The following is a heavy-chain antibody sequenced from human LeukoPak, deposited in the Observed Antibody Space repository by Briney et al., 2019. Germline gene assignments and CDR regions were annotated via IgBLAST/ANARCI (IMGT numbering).Heavy chain of an antibody. J-gene: IGHJ4*02. CDR3: ARNTEGSALFDY. Sequence: GGSLRLSCATSGFIFSNYKMHWVRQTSGKGLEYVSGISSNGVTSYYAMSVKGRFTISRDNSKNTLYLQMGSLKTEDMAVYYCARNTEGSALFDYCGQRTLVTVSS. V-gene: IGHV3-64*01. D-gene: IGHD5-18*01. CDR1: GFIFSNYK. CDR2: ISSNGVTS.